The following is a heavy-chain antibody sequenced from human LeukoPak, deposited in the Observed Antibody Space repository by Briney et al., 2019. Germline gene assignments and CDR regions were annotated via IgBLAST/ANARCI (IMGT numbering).Heavy chain of an antibody. CDR2: IYPGDSDT. CDR3: ARRGDTAMVTSPNFDY. V-gene: IGHV5-51*01. J-gene: IGHJ4*02. CDR1: GYSFTSYW. D-gene: IGHD5-18*01. Sequence: GESLKISCNGSGYSFTSYWIGWVRQMPGKGLEWMGIIYPGDSDTRYSPSFQGQVTISADKSISTAYLQWSSLKASDTAMYYCARRGDTAMVTSPNFDYWGQGTLVTVSS.